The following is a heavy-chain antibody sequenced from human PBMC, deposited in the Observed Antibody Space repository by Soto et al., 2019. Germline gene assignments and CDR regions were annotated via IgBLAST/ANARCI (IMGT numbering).Heavy chain of an antibody. CDR3: SRDRQFCAGYSCCADNWFDP. CDR2: IYSSGAT. D-gene: IGHD5-12*01. V-gene: IGHV4-59*01. Sequence: AETLSLTCTVSFVSISGSYWSWIRQSPGGGLEWMGYIYSSGATKNNPSLKRRGPLSLDTSKTQFTLNLTSETPTDTAVDFFSRDRQFCAGYSCCADNWFDPWGQGTLVTVSS. CDR1: FVSISGSY. J-gene: IGHJ5*02.